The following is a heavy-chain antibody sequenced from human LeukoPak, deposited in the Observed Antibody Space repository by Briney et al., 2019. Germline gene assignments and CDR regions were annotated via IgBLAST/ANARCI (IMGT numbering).Heavy chain of an antibody. D-gene: IGHD3-22*01. CDR3: AKSSRTMIVVVNPRFDY. V-gene: IGHV3-53*01. CDR2: IYSGGST. CDR1: GFTVSSNY. Sequence: GGPLRLSCAASGFTVSSNYMSWVRQAPGKGLEWVSVIYSGGSTYYADSVKGRFTISRDNSKNTLYLQMNSLRAEDTAVYYCAKSSRTMIVVVNPRFDYWGQGTLVTVSS. J-gene: IGHJ4*02.